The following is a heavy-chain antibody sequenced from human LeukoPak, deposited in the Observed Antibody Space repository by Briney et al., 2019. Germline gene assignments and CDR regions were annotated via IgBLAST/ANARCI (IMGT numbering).Heavy chain of an antibody. D-gene: IGHD2-2*01. V-gene: IGHV3-30*02. CDR2: IRYDGSNK. CDR1: GFTFSSYG. CDR3: ALIPAAKYYYYYYYYMDV. J-gene: IGHJ6*03. Sequence: PGGSLRLSCAASGFTFSSYGMHWVRQAPGKGLEWVAFIRYDGSNKYYADSVKGRFTISRDNSKNTLYLQMNSLRAEDTAVYYCALIPAAKYYYYYYYYMDVWGKGTTVTISS.